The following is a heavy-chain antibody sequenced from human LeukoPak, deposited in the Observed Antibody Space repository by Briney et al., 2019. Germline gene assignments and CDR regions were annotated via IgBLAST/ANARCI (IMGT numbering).Heavy chain of an antibody. CDR1: GFTFRHHA. CDR3: ARHSAEKYTGAYGWAPPDDY. V-gene: IGHV3-23*01. CDR2: ISGSDVST. J-gene: IGHJ4*02. D-gene: IGHD7-27*01. Sequence: GGSLRLSCVASGFTFRHHAMSWVRQAPGKGLEWVSSISGSDVSTYYAESVKGRFTISRDNSKNTLYLQMNSLRAEDTAVYYCARHSAEKYTGAYGWAPPDDYWGQGTLVTVSS.